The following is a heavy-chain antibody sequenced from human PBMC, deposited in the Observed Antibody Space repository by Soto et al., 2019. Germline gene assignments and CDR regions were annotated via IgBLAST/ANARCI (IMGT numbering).Heavy chain of an antibody. CDR3: ARVLLNIIQNYFDY. Sequence: GGSLRLSCAASGFSFSSYAIHWVRQAPGKGLEWVAVISYDGSKRYYADSVKGRFTISRDNPKNTLYLQMNSLRVEDTAVYYCARVLLNIIQNYFDYWGQGTLVTVSS. D-gene: IGHD3-10*01. J-gene: IGHJ4*02. V-gene: IGHV3-30-3*01. CDR1: GFSFSSYA. CDR2: ISYDGSKR.